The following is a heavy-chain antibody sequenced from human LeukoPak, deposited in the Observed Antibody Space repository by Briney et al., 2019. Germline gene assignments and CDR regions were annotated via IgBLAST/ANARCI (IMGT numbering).Heavy chain of an antibody. J-gene: IGHJ4*02. D-gene: IGHD3-22*01. CDR1: GFTFSNHA. V-gene: IGHV3-30*04. CDR3: ARDIYYDSSGYYSALRY. CDR2: VSKDGDTK. Sequence: GGSLRLSCVASGFTFSNHAMHWVRQVPGKGLEWVSVVSKDGDTKYYADSVKGRFTISRDNSKNTLYLQMNSLRAEDTAVYYCARDIYYDSSGYYSALRYWGQGTLVTVSS.